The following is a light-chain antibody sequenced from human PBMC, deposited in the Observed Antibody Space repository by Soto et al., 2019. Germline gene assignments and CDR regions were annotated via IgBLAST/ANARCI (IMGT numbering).Light chain of an antibody. CDR1: QSVSSHY. Sequence: EIVLTQSPGTLSLSPGERATLSCRASQSVSSHYLAGYQQKPAQAPRLLIYGASNRATGIPDRFSGSGSGTDFTLTISRLEPEDFAVYYCQQYGSSSYTFGRGTKLEIK. CDR3: QQYGSSSYT. V-gene: IGKV3-20*01. CDR2: GAS. J-gene: IGKJ2*01.